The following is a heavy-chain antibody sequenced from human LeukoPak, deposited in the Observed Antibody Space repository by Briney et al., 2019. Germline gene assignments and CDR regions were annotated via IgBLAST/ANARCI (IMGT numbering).Heavy chain of an antibody. CDR1: GFPFSSYA. CDR2: ISGTGGST. CDR3: AKDSPSIAVAGNFDY. V-gene: IGHV3-23*01. J-gene: IGHJ4*02. Sequence: GGSLELSFASPGFPFSSYAMRGVRPAPGKGGGWGSGISGTGGSTNYADSVKGRFTISRDNSMNTLYLQMNSLRAEDTAVYYCAKDSPSIAVAGNFDYWGQGTLVTVSS. D-gene: IGHD6-19*01.